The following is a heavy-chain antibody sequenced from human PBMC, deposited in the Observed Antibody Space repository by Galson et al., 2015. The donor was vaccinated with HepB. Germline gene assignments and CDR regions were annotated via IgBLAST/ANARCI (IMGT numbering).Heavy chain of an antibody. J-gene: IGHJ3*01. CDR1: GFTFNDYA. CDR3: AKGTTVVIKDAFNV. V-gene: IGHV3-9*01. D-gene: IGHD4-23*01. CDR2: ISWTSGSV. Sequence: SLRLSCAASGFTFNDYAMHWVRQAPGKGLEWVSGISWTSGSVGYADSVKGRFTISRDNAKNSLYLQMNSLRAEDTALYYCAKGTTVVIKDAFNVCGQGTKVTVSS.